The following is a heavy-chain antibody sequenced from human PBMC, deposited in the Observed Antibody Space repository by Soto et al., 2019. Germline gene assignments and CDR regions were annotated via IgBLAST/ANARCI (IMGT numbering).Heavy chain of an antibody. D-gene: IGHD4-17*01. CDR1: GGTFSSYT. V-gene: IGHV1-69*04. CDR3: AREGVIGDYERVY. J-gene: IGHJ4*02. CDR2: IIPILGIA. Sequence: ASVKVSCKASGGTFSSYTISWVRQAPGQGLEWMGRIIPILGIANYAQKFQGRVTITADKSTSTAYMELSSLRSEDTAVYYCAREGVIGDYERVYWGQGTLVTVSS.